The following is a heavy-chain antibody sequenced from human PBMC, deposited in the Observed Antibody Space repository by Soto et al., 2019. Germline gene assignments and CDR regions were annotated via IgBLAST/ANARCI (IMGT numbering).Heavy chain of an antibody. Sequence: EVQLLESGGGLVQPGGSLRLSCAASGFTFSSYAMSWVRQAPGKGLEWVSLISGSGGSTSYADSVKGRFTISRDNSKNTLYLQMNSLRAEDTAVYYCAKDSCSGGSCYSHFDYWGQGTLVTVSS. CDR1: GFTFSSYA. V-gene: IGHV3-23*01. D-gene: IGHD2-15*01. CDR2: ISGSGGST. CDR3: AKDSCSGGSCYSHFDY. J-gene: IGHJ4*02.